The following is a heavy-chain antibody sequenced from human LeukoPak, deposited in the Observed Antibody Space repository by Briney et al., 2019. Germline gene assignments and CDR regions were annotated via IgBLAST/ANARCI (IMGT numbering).Heavy chain of an antibody. CDR3: ARDTYYAPFDP. D-gene: IGHD2/OR15-2a*01. CDR1: RFAPNTSL. CDR2: IRGDGTNP. J-gene: IGHJ5*02. Sequence: PGGSLRLSSAPSRFAPNTSLMHSVRQVPGKRLVWVSRIRGDGTNPIYADSVKGRFTISRDNAKNTLYLQMNSLRAEDTAVYYCARDTYYAPFDPWGQGTLVTVSS. V-gene: IGHV3-74*01.